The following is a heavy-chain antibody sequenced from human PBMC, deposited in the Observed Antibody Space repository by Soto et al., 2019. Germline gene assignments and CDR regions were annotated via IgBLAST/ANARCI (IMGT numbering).Heavy chain of an antibody. J-gene: IGHJ3*02. CDR1: GFTVSSNY. D-gene: IGHD2-15*01. V-gene: IGHV3-66*01. CDR3: EREGSRSGYCSGGSCYSAFAI. CDR2: IYSGGST. Sequence: GGSLRLSCAASGFTVSSNYMSWVRQAPGKGLEWVSVIYSGGSTYYADSVKGRFTISRDNSKNTLYLQMNSLRAEDTAVYYCEREGSRSGYCSGGSCYSAFAIRGQGTMVTVSS.